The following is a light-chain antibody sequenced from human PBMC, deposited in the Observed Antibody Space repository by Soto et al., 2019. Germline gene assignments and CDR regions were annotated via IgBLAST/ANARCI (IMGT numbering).Light chain of an antibody. CDR3: CSSAGRTFV. CDR2: DVN. J-gene: IGLJ1*01. V-gene: IGLV2-11*01. CDR1: RSDVGGYDY. Sequence: QSALTQPRSVSGSPGQSVTVSCTGTRSDVGGYDYVAWYQQHPGKAPKLMISDVNKRPSGVPDRFSGSKSGNTASLTISGLQAEDEADYYCCSSAGRTFVFGSGTKLTVL.